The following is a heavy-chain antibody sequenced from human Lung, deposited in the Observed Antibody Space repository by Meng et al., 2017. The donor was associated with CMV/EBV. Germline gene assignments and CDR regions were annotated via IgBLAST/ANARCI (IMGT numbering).Heavy chain of an antibody. CDR2: INPHNGGT. J-gene: IGHJ1*01. V-gene: IGHV1-2*02. CDR1: GYTFTGYY. Sequence: ASXXVSXKASGYTFTGYYLYWVRQAPGQGLEWMGWINPHNGGTNYAQRFQGRVTMTRDTSITTVYMELSRLTSDDAAVYYCAKKTDAGGWNFHHWGQGTLVTVSS. CDR3: AKKTDAGGWNFHH. D-gene: IGHD3-16*01.